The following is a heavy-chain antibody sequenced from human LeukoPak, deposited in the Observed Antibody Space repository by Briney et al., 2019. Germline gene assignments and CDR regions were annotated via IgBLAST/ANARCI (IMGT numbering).Heavy chain of an antibody. CDR2: IYWDDDK. D-gene: IGHD3-10*01. Sequence: SGPTLVHPTQPLTLTCTFSGFSLRTSGVGVGWIRQPPGKALEWLALIYWDDDKRYRPSLKTRLTITKDTSRNQVVLTMTNMDPVDTATYYCAHRQSYGFDSWGQGTLVTVSS. J-gene: IGHJ4*02. CDR3: AHRQSYGFDS. V-gene: IGHV2-5*02. CDR1: GFSLRTSGVG.